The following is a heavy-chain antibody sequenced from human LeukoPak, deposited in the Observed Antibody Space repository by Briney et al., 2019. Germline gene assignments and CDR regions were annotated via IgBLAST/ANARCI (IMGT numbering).Heavy chain of an antibody. J-gene: IGHJ4*02. V-gene: IGHV4-30-4*08. CDR3: ARDRGGYTYSHDY. D-gene: IGHD5-18*01. CDR1: GGSISSGDYY. CDR2: IYYSGST. Sequence: SETLSLTCTVSGGSISSGDYYWSWIRQPPGKGLEWIGYIYYSGSTYYNPSLKSRVTISVDKSKDQLSLKLNFVTAADTAVYYCARDRGGYTYSHDYWGQGTLVTVSS.